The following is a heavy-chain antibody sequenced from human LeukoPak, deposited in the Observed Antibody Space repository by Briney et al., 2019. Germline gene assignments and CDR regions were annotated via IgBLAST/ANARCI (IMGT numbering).Heavy chain of an antibody. V-gene: IGHV1-46*01. D-gene: IGHD3-10*01. J-gene: IGHJ4*02. CDR3: GRALLGGSDIYTPFSY. CDR2: ISPTGGST. Sequence: ASVKVSCKAFGYTFTNNWMHWVRQAPGQGPEWMGLISPTGGSTAYAQKFQGRVTLTRDMSTSTDYLELSSLRSEDTAVYYCGRALLGGSDIYTPFSYWGQGTLVTVSS. CDR1: GYTFTNNW.